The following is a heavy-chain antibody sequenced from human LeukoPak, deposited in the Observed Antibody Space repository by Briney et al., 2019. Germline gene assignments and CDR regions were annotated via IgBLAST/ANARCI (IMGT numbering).Heavy chain of an antibody. CDR2: IYYSGST. CDR3: ARDRGSGWPRPDYFDY. Sequence: SETLSLTCTVSVGSISSSSYYWCWIRQPPWKVLVWLGSIYYSGSTYYNPSLKSRVTISVDTSKNQFSLKLSSVTAADTAVYYCARDRGSGWPRPDYFDYWGQGTLVTVSS. D-gene: IGHD6-19*01. CDR1: VGSISSSSYY. J-gene: IGHJ4*02. V-gene: IGHV4-39*02.